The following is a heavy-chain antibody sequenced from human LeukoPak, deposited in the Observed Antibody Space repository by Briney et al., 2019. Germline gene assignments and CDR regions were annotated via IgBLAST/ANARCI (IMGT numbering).Heavy chain of an antibody. Sequence: SETLSLTCAVYGGSFSGYYWSWIRQPPGKGLEWIGSIYYSGTTHYGPSLESRVTISVDTSKNQFSLKLASVTAADTAIYYCAKGAGGFSYYNWFDPWGQGTLVTVSS. CDR2: IYYSGTT. CDR3: AKGAGGFSYYNWFDP. CDR1: GGSFSGYY. D-gene: IGHD5-18*01. V-gene: IGHV4-34*01. J-gene: IGHJ5*02.